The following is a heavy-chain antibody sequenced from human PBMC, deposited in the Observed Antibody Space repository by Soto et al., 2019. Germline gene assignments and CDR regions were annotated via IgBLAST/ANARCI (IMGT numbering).Heavy chain of an antibody. Sequence: QVQLVQSGAEVKKPGASVKVSCKASGYTFTSYDINWVRQATGQGLEWMGWMNPNSGNTGYAQKFKGRVTMTRNTSISTAYMELSSLRSEDTAVYYCARRVTYYDFWSGYYGVWFDPWGQGTLVTVSS. CDR2: MNPNSGNT. J-gene: IGHJ5*02. CDR3: ARRVTYYDFWSGYYGVWFDP. CDR1: GYTFTSYD. V-gene: IGHV1-8*01. D-gene: IGHD3-3*01.